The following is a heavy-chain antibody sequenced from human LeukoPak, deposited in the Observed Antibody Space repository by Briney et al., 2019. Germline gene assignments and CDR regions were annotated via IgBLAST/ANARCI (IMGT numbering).Heavy chain of an antibody. CDR1: GYTFTGYY. D-gene: IGHD4-23*01. J-gene: IGHJ6*03. CDR3: ARNIPTVGYYYYYYMDV. Sequence: ASVKVSCKTSGYTFTGYYMHWVRQAPGQGLEWMGWISAYNGNTNYAQKLQGRVTMTTDTSTSTAYMELRSLRSDDTAVYYCARNIPTVGYYYYYYMDVWGKGTTVTVSS. V-gene: IGHV1-18*04. CDR2: ISAYNGNT.